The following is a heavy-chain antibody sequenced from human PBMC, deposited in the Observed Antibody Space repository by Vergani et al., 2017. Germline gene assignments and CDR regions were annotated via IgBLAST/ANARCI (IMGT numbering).Heavy chain of an antibody. D-gene: IGHD2-2*02. V-gene: IGHV3-9*01. CDR1: GFTFDDYA. J-gene: IGHJ2*01. CDR3: AKDMEYQLLYGGYFDL. Sequence: EVQLVESGGGLVQPGRSLRLSCAASGFTFDDYAMHWVRQAPGKGLEWVLGISWNSGSIGYADSVKGRFTISRDNAKNSLYLQMNSLRAEDTALYYCAKDMEYQLLYGGYFDLWGRGTLVTVSS. CDR2: ISWNSGSI.